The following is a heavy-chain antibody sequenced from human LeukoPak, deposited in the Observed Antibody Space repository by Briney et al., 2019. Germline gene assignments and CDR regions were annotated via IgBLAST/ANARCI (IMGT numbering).Heavy chain of an antibody. Sequence: ASVKVSCKASGYTFTSYRISWVRQAPGQGLEWMGGISAYNGNTNYAQKLQGRVTMTTDTSTSTAYMELRSLRSDDTAMYYCARGELYSGSYYSDYWGQGTLVTVSS. J-gene: IGHJ4*02. CDR3: ARGELYSGSYYSDY. CDR1: GYTFTSYR. V-gene: IGHV1-18*01. CDR2: ISAYNGNT. D-gene: IGHD1-26*01.